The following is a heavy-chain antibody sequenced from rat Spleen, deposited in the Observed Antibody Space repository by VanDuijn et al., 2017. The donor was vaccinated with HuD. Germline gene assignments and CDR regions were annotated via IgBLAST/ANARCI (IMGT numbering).Heavy chain of an antibody. V-gene: IGHV2S63*01. D-gene: IGHD3-1*01. Sequence: EVQLKESGPGLVQPSQTLSLTCTVSGFSLTDYSIHWVRQPPGKGLEWMGVMWSGGRTAYNSALKSRLSISRDTSKSQVFLKMNSLQTDDTGTYYCTIHPRYWGQGVMVTVSS. CDR3: TIHPRY. CDR2: MWSGGRT. J-gene: IGHJ2*01. CDR1: GFSLTDYS.